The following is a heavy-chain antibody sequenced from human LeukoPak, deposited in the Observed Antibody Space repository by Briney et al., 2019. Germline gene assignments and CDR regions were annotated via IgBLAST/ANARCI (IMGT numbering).Heavy chain of an antibody. Sequence: GGSLRLSCAASGFTFGSYGMHWVRQAPGKGLEWVAVIWYDGSNKYYADSVKGRFTISRDNSKNTLYLQMNSLRAEDTAVYYCARDTWSASGFDYWGQGTLVTVSS. CDR3: ARDTWSASGFDY. J-gene: IGHJ4*02. CDR1: GFTFGSYG. CDR2: IWYDGSNK. D-gene: IGHD1-26*01. V-gene: IGHV3-33*01.